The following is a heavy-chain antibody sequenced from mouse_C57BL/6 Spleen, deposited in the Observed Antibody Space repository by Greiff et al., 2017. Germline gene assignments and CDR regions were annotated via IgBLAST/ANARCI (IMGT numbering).Heavy chain of an antibody. Sequence: QVQLQQSGPELVKPGASVKISCKASGYAFSSSWMNWVKQRPGKGLEWIGRIYPGDGDTNYNGKFKGKATLTADKSSSTAYMQLSNLTSEDSAVYFCARKVYYDPWYFDVWGTGTTVTVSS. J-gene: IGHJ1*03. V-gene: IGHV1-82*01. CDR2: IYPGDGDT. CDR3: ARKVYYDPWYFDV. D-gene: IGHD2-4*01. CDR1: GYAFSSSW.